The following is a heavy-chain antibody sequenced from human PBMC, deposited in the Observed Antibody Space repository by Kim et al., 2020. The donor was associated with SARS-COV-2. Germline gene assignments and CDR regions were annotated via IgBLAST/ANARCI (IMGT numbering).Heavy chain of an antibody. Sequence: SETLSLTCTVSGYSISSGYYWGWIRQPPGKGLEWIGSIYHSGSTYYNPSLKSRVTISVDTSKNQFSLKLSSVTAADTAVYYCARERGYSYGYPFGLRWYWGQGTLVTVSS. CDR3: ARERGYSYGYPFGLRWY. J-gene: IGHJ4*02. CDR2: IYHSGST. CDR1: GYSISSGYY. V-gene: IGHV4-38-2*02. D-gene: IGHD5-18*01.